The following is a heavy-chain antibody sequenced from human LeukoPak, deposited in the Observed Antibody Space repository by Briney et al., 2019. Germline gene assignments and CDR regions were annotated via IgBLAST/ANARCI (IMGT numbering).Heavy chain of an antibody. J-gene: IGHJ4*02. V-gene: IGHV3-33*01. CDR1: GFTFSSYG. D-gene: IGHD3-22*01. CDR2: IWYDGSNK. Sequence: GGSLRLSCAASGFTFSSYGMHWVRQAPGKGLEWVAVIWYDGSNKYYADSVKGRFTISRDNSKNTLYLQMNSLRAEDTAVYYCARTGPLYDSSGQSRGYWGQGTLVTVSS. CDR3: ARTGPLYDSSGQSRGY.